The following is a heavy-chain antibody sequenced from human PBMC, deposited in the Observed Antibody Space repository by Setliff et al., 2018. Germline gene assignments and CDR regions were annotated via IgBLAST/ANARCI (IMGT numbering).Heavy chain of an antibody. CDR3: ARDVFPYHYEGAFDI. Sequence: GASVKVSCKASGYTFTSHYMHWVRQAPGLGLEWMGTINPSSSRTSYAQKFQGRVTMTRDTSTSTVYMDMSSLRSEDTAVYYCARDVFPYHYEGAFDIWGQGTMVTVSS. CDR1: GYTFTSHY. CDR2: INPSSSRT. D-gene: IGHD3-22*01. V-gene: IGHV1-46*01. J-gene: IGHJ3*02.